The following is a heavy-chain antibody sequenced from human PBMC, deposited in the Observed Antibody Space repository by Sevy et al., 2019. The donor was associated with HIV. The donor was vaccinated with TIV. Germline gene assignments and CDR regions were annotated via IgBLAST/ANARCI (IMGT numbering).Heavy chain of an antibody. CDR1: GFTFSSYA. Sequence: GGSLRLSCAASGFTFSSYAVSWVRQAPGKGLEWVSAISGSGGSTYYADSVKGRFTISRDNSKNTLYLQMNSLRAEDTAVYYCVGFNPPVYYFDYWGQGTLVTVSS. V-gene: IGHV3-23*01. CDR3: VGFNPPVYYFDY. J-gene: IGHJ4*02. CDR2: ISGSGGST.